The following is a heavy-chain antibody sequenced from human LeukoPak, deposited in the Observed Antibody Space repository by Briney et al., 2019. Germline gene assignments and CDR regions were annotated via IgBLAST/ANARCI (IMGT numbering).Heavy chain of an antibody. CDR3: TTDTAMAPIDY. J-gene: IGHJ4*02. D-gene: IGHD5-18*01. Sequence: GGSLRLSCAASGFTFSRYEMNWVRQAPGKGLEWVGRIKSKTDGGTTDYAAPVKGRFIISRDDSKNTLYLQMNSLKTEDTTVYYCTTDTAMAPIDYWGQGTLVTVSS. CDR1: GFTFSRYE. CDR2: IKSKTDGGTT. V-gene: IGHV3-15*01.